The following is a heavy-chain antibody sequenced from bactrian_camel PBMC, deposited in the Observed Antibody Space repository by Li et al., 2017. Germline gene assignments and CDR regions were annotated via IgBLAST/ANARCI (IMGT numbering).Heavy chain of an antibody. J-gene: IGHJ6*01. CDR3: AARGPYCYTKLSVADFTY. D-gene: IGHD2*01. V-gene: IGHV3S53*01. CDR1: GNTYSLNC. Sequence: HVQLVESGGGTAQAGRSLRLSCAASGNTYSLNCLGWFRQTPGKEREQVAIFIYSFGRSTRYADSVKGRFTISQDNAKNTVYLQMNSLKPEDTAMYYCAARGPYCYTKLSVADFTYWGQGTQVTVS. CDR2: FIYSFGRST.